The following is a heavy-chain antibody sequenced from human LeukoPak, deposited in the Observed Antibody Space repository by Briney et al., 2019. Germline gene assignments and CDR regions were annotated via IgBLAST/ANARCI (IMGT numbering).Heavy chain of an antibody. D-gene: IGHD2-15*01. V-gene: IGHV7-4-1*02. J-gene: IGHJ6*03. CDR3: ARDRPPPYCSGGSCYSPVYYYYYMDV. Sequence: ASVKVSCKASGYTFTSYAMNWVRQAPGQGLEWMGWINTNTGNPTYAQGFTGRFVFSLDTSVSTAYLQISSLKAEDTAVYYCARDRPPPYCSGGSCYSPVYYYYYMDVWGKGTTVTVSS. CDR1: GYTFTSYA. CDR2: INTNTGNP.